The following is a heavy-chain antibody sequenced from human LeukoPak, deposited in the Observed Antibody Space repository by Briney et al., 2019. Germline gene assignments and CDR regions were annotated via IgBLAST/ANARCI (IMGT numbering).Heavy chain of an antibody. Sequence: SQTLSLTCTVSGGSIASDDNYWGWIRQHPGKGLEWIGHIYFSGTTHYNPSLAGRSVISVATSDNHFSLNLTSVTAADTAVYYCAKVGRKYNSFDTWGQGTLVTVSS. CDR2: IYFSGTT. CDR3: AKVGRKYNSFDT. D-gene: IGHD1-14*01. J-gene: IGHJ5*02. CDR1: GGSIASDDNY. V-gene: IGHV4-30-4*08.